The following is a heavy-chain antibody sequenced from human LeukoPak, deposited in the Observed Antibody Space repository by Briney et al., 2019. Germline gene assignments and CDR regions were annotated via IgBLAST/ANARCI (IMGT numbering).Heavy chain of an antibody. J-gene: IGHJ4*02. CDR1: GNTFTSYY. Sequence: ASVKVSCKASGNTFTSYYMHWVRQAPGQGLEWMGIINPSGGRTNYAQKFQGRVTMTRDTSTSAVYMELSSLRSEDTAMYYCARVREYSSGWYYFDYWGQGTLVTVSS. CDR3: ARVREYSSGWYYFDY. D-gene: IGHD6-19*01. CDR2: INPSGGRT. V-gene: IGHV1-46*01.